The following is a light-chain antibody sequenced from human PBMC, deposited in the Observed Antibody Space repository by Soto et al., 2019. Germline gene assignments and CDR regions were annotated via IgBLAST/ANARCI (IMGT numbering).Light chain of an antibody. V-gene: IGKV1-39*01. CDR3: QQSFTTASIT. Sequence: DIQMTQYPSSLSAAVGDRVTITCRASQSSNRNLNWYQHKPGKAPKLLIYAASSLQNGVPSRFRGGGSGTEFTLSINSLQPEDFGTYYCQQSFTTASITFGQGTRLEIK. J-gene: IGKJ5*01. CDR1: QSSNRN. CDR2: AAS.